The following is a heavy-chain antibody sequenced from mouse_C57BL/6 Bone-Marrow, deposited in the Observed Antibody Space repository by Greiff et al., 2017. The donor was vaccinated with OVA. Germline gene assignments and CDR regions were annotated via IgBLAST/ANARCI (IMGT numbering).Heavy chain of an antibody. D-gene: IGHD6-1*01. J-gene: IGHJ3*01. Sequence: QVQLQQPGTELVKPGASVKLSCKASGYTFTSYWMNWVKQRPGQGLEWIGNINPSNGGTNYNEKFKSKATLTVYKSSSTAYMQLSSLTSEDSAVYYCARSGWEGTALLAYWGQGTLVTVSA. CDR3: ARSGWEGTALLAY. CDR1: GYTFTSYW. CDR2: INPSNGGT. V-gene: IGHV1-53*01.